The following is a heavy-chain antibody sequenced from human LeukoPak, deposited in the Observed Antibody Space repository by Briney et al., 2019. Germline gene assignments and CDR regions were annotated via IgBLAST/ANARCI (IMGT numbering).Heavy chain of an antibody. Sequence: PGGSLRLSCAASGFTFSGSAMHWVRQASGKGLEWVGRIRSKANSYATAYAASVKGRFTISRDNSKNTLYLQMNSLRAEDTAVYYCAKPRSSADAFDIWGQGTMVTVSS. V-gene: IGHV3-73*01. D-gene: IGHD3-22*01. CDR3: AKPRSSADAFDI. CDR2: IRSKANSYAT. CDR1: GFTFSGSA. J-gene: IGHJ3*02.